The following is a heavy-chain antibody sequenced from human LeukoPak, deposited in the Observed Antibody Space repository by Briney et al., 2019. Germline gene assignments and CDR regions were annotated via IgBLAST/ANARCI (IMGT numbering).Heavy chain of an antibody. Sequence: SETLSLTCAVYGGSFSGYYWSWIRQPPGKGLEWIGYIYYSGITNYSPSLKSRVTISVDTSKKQFSLKVTSVTTADTAVYYCARGDKRVTFGGVIVPFDYWGQGTLVTVSS. D-gene: IGHD3-16*02. J-gene: IGHJ4*02. CDR1: GGSFSGYY. CDR3: ARGDKRVTFGGVIVPFDY. CDR2: IYYSGIT. V-gene: IGHV4-59*01.